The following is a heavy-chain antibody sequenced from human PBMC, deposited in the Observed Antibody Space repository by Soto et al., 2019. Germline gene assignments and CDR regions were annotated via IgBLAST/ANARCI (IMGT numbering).Heavy chain of an antibody. Sequence: QVQLVESGGGVVQPGRSLRLSCEASGFTFSSYAMHWVRQAPGKGLEWVAVISHDGNVNYYSESVKGRFTMSRDTSKDTLYLQMDSLRTEDTAVYFCAKDEYWESHFYYFMDLWGKGNPVTVSS. J-gene: IGHJ6*03. CDR3: AKDEYWESHFYYFMDL. CDR1: GFTFSSYA. V-gene: IGHV3-30*18. CDR2: ISHDGNVN. D-gene: IGHD2-8*02.